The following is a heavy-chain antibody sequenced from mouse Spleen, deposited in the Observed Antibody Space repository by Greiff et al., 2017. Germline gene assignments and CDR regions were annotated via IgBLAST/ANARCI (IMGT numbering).Heavy chain of an antibody. D-gene: IGHD2-1*01. CDR2: IYPGSGST. V-gene: IGHV1-55*01. CDR1: GYTFTSYW. CDR3: ARYHYGNYYFAY. Sequence: QVQLQQSGAELVKPGASVKMSCKASGYTFTSYWITWVKQRPGQGLEWIGDIYPGSGSTNYNEKFKSKATLTVDTSSSTAYMQLSSLTSEDSAVYYCARYHYGNYYFAYWGQGTLVTVSA. J-gene: IGHJ3*01.